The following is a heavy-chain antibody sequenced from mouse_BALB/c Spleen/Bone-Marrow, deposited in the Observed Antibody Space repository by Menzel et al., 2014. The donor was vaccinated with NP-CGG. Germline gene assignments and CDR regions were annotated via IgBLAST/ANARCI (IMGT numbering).Heavy chain of an antibody. D-gene: IGHD1-1*02. CDR1: GFSLTSYG. CDR3: ARDRGGSSRALDY. Sequence: VKLQESGPGLVSPSQNLSITCTVSGFSLTSYGVHWVRQPPGKGLEWLGVIWAGGSTIYNSALMSRLSISKDNPKSXVFLKMNSLQTEDTALYYCARDRGGSSRALDYWGQGTSVTVSS. J-gene: IGHJ4*01. V-gene: IGHV2-9*02. CDR2: IWAGGST.